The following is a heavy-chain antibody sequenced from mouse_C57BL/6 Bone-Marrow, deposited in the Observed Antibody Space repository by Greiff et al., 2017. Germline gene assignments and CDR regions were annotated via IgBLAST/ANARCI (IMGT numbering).Heavy chain of an antibody. V-gene: IGHV1-64*01. J-gene: IGHJ4*01. Sequence: QVQLQQPGAELVKPGASVKLSCKASGYTFTNYWMHWVKQRPGQGLEWIGMMHPNGGSPDYNEKFKGEATLSVDKSSRTAYMELSSLTSEDSAVYYCEKSYDYDDNTSAYWGQGTSGTVSA. CDR3: EKSYDYDDNTSAY. CDR2: MHPNGGSP. CDR1: GYTFTNYW. D-gene: IGHD2-4*01.